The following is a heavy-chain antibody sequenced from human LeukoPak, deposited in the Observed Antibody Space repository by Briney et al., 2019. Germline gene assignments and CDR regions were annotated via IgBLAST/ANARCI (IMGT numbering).Heavy chain of an antibody. D-gene: IGHD3-22*01. V-gene: IGHV1-18*01. J-gene: IGHJ4*02. CDR2: ISAYNGNT. CDR1: GYSFTSYG. CDR3: ATDNPHDSSGYYRH. Sequence: GESLKISCKGSGYSFTSYGISWVRQAPGQGLEWMGWISAYNGNTNYAQKLQGRVTMTTDTSTSTAYMELRSLRSEDTAVYYCATDNPHDSSGYYRHWGQGTLVTVSS.